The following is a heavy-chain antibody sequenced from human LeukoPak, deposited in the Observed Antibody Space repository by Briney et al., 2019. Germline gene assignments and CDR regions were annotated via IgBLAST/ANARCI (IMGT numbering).Heavy chain of an antibody. Sequence: SQTLSLTCAISGDSVSSNSATWTWIRQSPSRGLEWLGWTYYRSKWYNDYAVSVKSRVTINPDTSKNQFSLQLNSVTPEDTAVYYCARGSSSSSWYFDYWGQGTLVTVSS. CDR1: GDSVSSNSAT. V-gene: IGHV6-1*01. CDR3: ARGSSSSSWYFDY. J-gene: IGHJ4*02. D-gene: IGHD6-13*01. CDR2: TYYRSKWYN.